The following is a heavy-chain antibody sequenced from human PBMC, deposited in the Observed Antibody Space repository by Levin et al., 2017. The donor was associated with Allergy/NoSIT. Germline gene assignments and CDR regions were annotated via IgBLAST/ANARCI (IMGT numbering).Heavy chain of an antibody. CDR3: AKVPFPGGYVLFDS. D-gene: IGHD5-12*01. Sequence: GGSLRLSCAGSGFTFSSYAMTWVRQAPGKGLEWVSTIGESGGTTYYADSVKGRFTISRDNSKNTLYLQMNSLRAEDTAMYYCAKVPFPGGYVLFDSWGQGILVTVSS. V-gene: IGHV3-23*01. CDR2: IGESGGTT. CDR1: GFTFSSYA. J-gene: IGHJ4*02.